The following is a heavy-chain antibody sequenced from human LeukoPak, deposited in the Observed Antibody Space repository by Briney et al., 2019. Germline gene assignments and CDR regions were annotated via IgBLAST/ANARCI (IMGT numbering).Heavy chain of an antibody. V-gene: IGHV3-30*02. D-gene: IGHD5-18*01. Sequence: PGGSLRLSCAASGFTFSSYGMHWVRQVPGKGLEWVAFIRYDGSNKYCADSVKGRFTISRDNSKNTPYLQMNSLRAEDTAVYYCAKGSHTAMVIMDYWGQGTLVTVSS. CDR3: AKGSHTAMVIMDY. J-gene: IGHJ4*02. CDR1: GFTFSSYG. CDR2: IRYDGSNK.